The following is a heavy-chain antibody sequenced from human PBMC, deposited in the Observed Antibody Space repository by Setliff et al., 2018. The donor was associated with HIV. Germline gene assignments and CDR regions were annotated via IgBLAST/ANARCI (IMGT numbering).Heavy chain of an antibody. J-gene: IGHJ6*03. Sequence: GGSLRLSCAASGFTLSNYALNWVRQAPGKGLEWISYISSRSQTIYYADSVKGRFTISRDSAKNSLYLQTSSLRAEDTAVYYCAREVYRYDDGSESMDVWGKGTTVTVSS. CDR2: ISSRSQTI. CDR3: AREVYRYDDGSESMDV. D-gene: IGHD5-18*01. V-gene: IGHV3-48*04. CDR1: GFTLSNYA.